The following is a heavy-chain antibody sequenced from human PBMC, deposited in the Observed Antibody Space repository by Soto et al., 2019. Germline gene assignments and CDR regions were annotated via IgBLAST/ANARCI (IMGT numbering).Heavy chain of an antibody. J-gene: IGHJ1*01. CDR2: IYESGST. CDR1: GVSISTANW. V-gene: IGHV4-4*02. Sequence: SETLSLTCAVSGVSISTANWWSWVRQPPGKGLEWIGEIYESGSTNYNPSLKSRVAISLDKAKNQFSLKLSSVTAADTAVYYCARGGSSSWLRLFQHWGQGTLVTVSA. CDR3: ARGGSSSWLRLFQH. D-gene: IGHD6-13*01.